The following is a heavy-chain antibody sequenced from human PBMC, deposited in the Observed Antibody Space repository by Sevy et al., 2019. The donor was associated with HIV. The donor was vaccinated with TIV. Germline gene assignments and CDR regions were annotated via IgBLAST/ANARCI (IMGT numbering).Heavy chain of an antibody. Sequence: LSLTCAASGFTFSSYGMHWVRQAPGKGLEWVAVISYDGSNKYYADSVKGRLTISRDNSKNTLYLQMNSLRAEDTAVYYCAKDGRGSLYYYYYGMDVWGQGTTVTVSS. CDR1: GFTFSSYG. V-gene: IGHV3-30*18. D-gene: IGHD3-16*01. CDR3: AKDGRGSLYYYYYGMDV. CDR2: ISYDGSNK. J-gene: IGHJ6*02.